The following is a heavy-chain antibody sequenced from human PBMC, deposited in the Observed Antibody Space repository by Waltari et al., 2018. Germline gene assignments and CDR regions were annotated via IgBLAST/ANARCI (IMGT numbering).Heavy chain of an antibody. Sequence: EVQLVESGGGLVQPGGSLRLSCAASGFTFSRYWMHWVRQGPGKGLVWVSRINSDGRTTSYADSVKGRFTISRDNAKNTLYLQMNSLRAEDTAVYYCTREIGGDPRCDAFDIWGQGTMVIVSS. CDR1: GFTFSRYW. J-gene: IGHJ3*02. CDR2: INSDGRTT. CDR3: TREIGGDPRCDAFDI. D-gene: IGHD4-17*01. V-gene: IGHV3-74*01.